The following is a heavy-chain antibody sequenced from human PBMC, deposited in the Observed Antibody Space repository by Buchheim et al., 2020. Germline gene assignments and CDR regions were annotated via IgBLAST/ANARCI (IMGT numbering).Heavy chain of an antibody. Sequence: QLQLQESGPGLVKPSETLSLTCSVFGGSISRTIYYWGWIRQPPGKGLEWIGSIYHDGSSYYNPSLKSRVTLSADTSKNQFSLKLSSVTAADTAIYYCATFSGSYGNWGQGTL. CDR2: IYHDGSS. J-gene: IGHJ4*02. CDR3: ATFSGSYGN. D-gene: IGHD1-26*01. V-gene: IGHV4-39*07. CDR1: GGSISRTIYY.